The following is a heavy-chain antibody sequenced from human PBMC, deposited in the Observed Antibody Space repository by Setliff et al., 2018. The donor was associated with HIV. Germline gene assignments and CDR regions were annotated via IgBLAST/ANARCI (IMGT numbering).Heavy chain of an antibody. V-gene: IGHV4-4*07. D-gene: IGHD2-21*02. CDR1: GGSIRSYY. CDR3: ARGVLITKRVTQTGGYYYYTDV. Sequence: SETLSLTCTVSGGSIRSYYWIWIRQAADKGLELIGRIYHNATTYYNPSLKSRLTMSVDSSGNQFSLTLTSVTAADTAVYYCARGVLITKRVTQTGGYYYYTDVWGKGTTVTVSS. CDR2: IYHNATT. J-gene: IGHJ6*03.